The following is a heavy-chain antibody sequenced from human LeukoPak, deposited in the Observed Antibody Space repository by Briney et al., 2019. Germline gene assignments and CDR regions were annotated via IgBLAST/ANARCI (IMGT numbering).Heavy chain of an antibody. CDR3: AKLTSYGHNFDY. J-gene: IGHJ4*02. Sequence: PGGSLRPSCAASGFTFSSYAMSWVRQAPGKGLEWVSAISGSGGSTYYADSVKGRFTISRDNSKNTLYLQMNSLRAEDTAVYYCAKLTSYGHNFDYWGQGTLVTVSS. CDR1: GFTFSSYA. CDR2: ISGSGGST. D-gene: IGHD5-18*01. V-gene: IGHV3-23*01.